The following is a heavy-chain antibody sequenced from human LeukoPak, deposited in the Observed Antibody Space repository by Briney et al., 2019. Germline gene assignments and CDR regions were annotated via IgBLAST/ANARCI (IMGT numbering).Heavy chain of an antibody. D-gene: IGHD1-26*01. V-gene: IGHV4-39*07. CDR3: ARCTSGSYFGLVYYFDY. Sequence: SETLSLTCTVSGGSIGSSSYYWGWIRQPPGKGLEWIGSIYYSGSTYYNPSLKSRVTISVDTSKNQFSLKLSSVAPADTAVYYCARCTSGSYFGLVYYFDYWGQGTLVTVSS. CDR1: GGSIGSSSYY. J-gene: IGHJ4*02. CDR2: IYYSGST.